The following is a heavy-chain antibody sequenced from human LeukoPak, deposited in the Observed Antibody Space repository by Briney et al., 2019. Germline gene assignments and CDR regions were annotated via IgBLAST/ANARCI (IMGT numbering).Heavy chain of an antibody. V-gene: IGHV4-34*01. CDR2: IKHSGST. D-gene: IGHD3-22*01. CDR1: GGSFSGYY. J-gene: IGHJ5*02. Sequence: SETLSLTCAVYGGSFSGYYWSWIRQPPGKGLEWIGEIKHSGSTNYNPSLKSRVTISVDTSKNQFSLKLSSVTAADTAVYYCARHRYYYDSSGYYYQPWGQGTLVTVSS. CDR3: ARHRYYYDSSGYYYQP.